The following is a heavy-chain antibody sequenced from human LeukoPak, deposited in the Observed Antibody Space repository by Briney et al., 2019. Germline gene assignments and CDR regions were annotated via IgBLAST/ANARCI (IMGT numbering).Heavy chain of an antibody. D-gene: IGHD1-26*01. CDR1: GYTFTSYD. J-gene: IGHJ3*02. CDR2: MNPNSGNT. CDR3: ARGRVGSGAFDI. V-gene: IGHV1-8*03. Sequence: GASVMVSCKASGYTFTSYDINWVRQATGQGLEWMGWMNPNSGNTGYAQKFQGRVTITRNTSISTAYMELSSLRSEDTAVYYCARGRVGSGAFDIWGQGTMVTVSS.